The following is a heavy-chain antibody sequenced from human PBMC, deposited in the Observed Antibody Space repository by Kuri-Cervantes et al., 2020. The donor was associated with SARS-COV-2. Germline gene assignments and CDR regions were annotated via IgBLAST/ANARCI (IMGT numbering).Heavy chain of an antibody. Sequence: ESLKISCTVSGGSISSSSYYWGWIRQPPGKGLEWIGSIYYSGSTYYNPSLKSRVTISVDTSKNQFSLKLSSVTAADTAVYYCAKDLSGSFAFDYWGQGTLVTVSS. CDR2: IYYSGST. CDR3: AKDLSGSFAFDY. CDR1: GGSISSSSYY. V-gene: IGHV4-39*02. D-gene: IGHD1-26*01. J-gene: IGHJ4*02.